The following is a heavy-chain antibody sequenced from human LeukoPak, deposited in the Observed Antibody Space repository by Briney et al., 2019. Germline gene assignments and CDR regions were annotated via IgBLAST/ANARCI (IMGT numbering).Heavy chain of an antibody. Sequence: SETLSLTCAVYGGSFSGYYWSWIRQPPGKGLEWIGEINHSGSTNYNPSLKSRVTISVDTSKNQFSPKLSSVTAADTAVYYCARGLNYQAYWGQGTLVTVSS. V-gene: IGHV4-34*01. CDR2: INHSGST. J-gene: IGHJ4*02. CDR3: ARGLNYQAY. D-gene: IGHD1-7*01. CDR1: GGSFSGYY.